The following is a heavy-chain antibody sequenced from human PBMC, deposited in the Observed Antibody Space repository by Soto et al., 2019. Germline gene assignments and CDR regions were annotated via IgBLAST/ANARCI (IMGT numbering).Heavy chain of an antibody. D-gene: IGHD3-10*01. Sequence: QVQLVQSGAEVKKPGASVKVSCKASGYTFTSYDINWVRQATGQGLEWMGWMNPNSGNTGYAQKFQGRVTMTRNTSMSTAYMELSSLRSEDTAVFYCAITHLRFGEHHYWGQGTLVTVSS. J-gene: IGHJ4*02. CDR2: MNPNSGNT. V-gene: IGHV1-8*01. CDR1: GYTFTSYD. CDR3: AITHLRFGEHHY.